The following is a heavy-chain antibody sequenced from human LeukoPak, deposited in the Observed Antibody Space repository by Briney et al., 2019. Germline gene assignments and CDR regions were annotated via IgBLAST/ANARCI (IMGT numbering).Heavy chain of an antibody. CDR3: ARDRATYYYGMDV. Sequence: GGSLRLSCAASGFTFSSYAMHWVRQAPGKGLEWVAVISYGGSNKYYADSVKGRFTISRDNSKNTLYLQMNSLRAEDTAVYYCARDRATYYYGMDVWGQGTTVTVSS. CDR2: ISYGGSNK. CDR1: GFTFSSYA. D-gene: IGHD3-10*01. V-gene: IGHV3-30*04. J-gene: IGHJ6*02.